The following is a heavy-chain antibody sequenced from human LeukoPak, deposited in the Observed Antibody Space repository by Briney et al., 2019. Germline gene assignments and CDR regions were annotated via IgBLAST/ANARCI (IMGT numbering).Heavy chain of an antibody. J-gene: IGHJ2*01. CDR1: GFTFSSYG. Sequence: GGSLRLSCAASGFTFSSYGMHWVRQAPGKGLEWVAVISYDGSNKYYADSVKGRFTISRDNSKNTLYLQMNSLRAEDTAVYYCAKGTYYYGSTESTGSWYFDLWGRGTLVTVSS. CDR2: ISYDGSNK. V-gene: IGHV3-30*18. D-gene: IGHD3-10*01. CDR3: AKGTYYYGSTESTGSWYFDL.